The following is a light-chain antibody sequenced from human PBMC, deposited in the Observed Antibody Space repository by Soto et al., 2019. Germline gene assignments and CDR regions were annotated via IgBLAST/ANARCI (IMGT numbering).Light chain of an antibody. Sequence: IVMTQSPATLSVSPGERATLSCWASQSVSSSYLAWYQQKPGQAPRLLIYGASSRATGIPDRFSGSGSGTDFTLTISRLEPEDFAVYYCQQYGSSPWTFGQGTKVDIK. CDR2: GAS. V-gene: IGKV3-20*01. J-gene: IGKJ1*01. CDR1: QSVSSSY. CDR3: QQYGSSPWT.